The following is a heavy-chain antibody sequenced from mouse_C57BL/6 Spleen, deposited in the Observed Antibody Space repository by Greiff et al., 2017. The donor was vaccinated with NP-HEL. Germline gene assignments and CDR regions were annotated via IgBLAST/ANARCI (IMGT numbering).Heavy chain of an antibody. Sequence: QVQLQQPGAELVKPGASVKLSCKASGYTFTSYWMHWVKQRPGQGLEWIGMIHPNSGSTNYNEKFKSKATLTVDKSSSTAYMQLSSLTSEDSAVYYCARDYCSSYWYFDVWGTGTTVTVSS. J-gene: IGHJ1*03. CDR1: GYTFTSYW. CDR3: ARDYCSSYWYFDV. CDR2: IHPNSGST. D-gene: IGHD1-1*01. V-gene: IGHV1-64*01.